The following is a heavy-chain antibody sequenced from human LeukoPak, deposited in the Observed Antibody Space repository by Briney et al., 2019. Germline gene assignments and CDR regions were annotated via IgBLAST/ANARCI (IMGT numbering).Heavy chain of an antibody. V-gene: IGHV4-34*01. Sequence: KASETLSLTCAVYGGSFSYYYWSWIRQPPGKTLEWIGEINHSGSTNYSPSLKSRVTISVDTSKNQFSLKLSSVTAADTAVYYCAREGFGELSHFDYWGQGTLVTVSS. CDR1: GGSFSYYY. CDR3: AREGFGELSHFDY. CDR2: INHSGST. J-gene: IGHJ4*02. D-gene: IGHD3-10*01.